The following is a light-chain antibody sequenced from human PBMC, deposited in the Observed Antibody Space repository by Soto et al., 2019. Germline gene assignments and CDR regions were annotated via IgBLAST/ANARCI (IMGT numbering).Light chain of an antibody. J-gene: IGLJ3*02. CDR3: SSYAGSTTWV. Sequence: QSALTQPPSASGSPGQSVTISCTGTSSDVGGYNYVSWYQQHPGNAPKLMIYEVSKRPSGVPDRFSGSKSGNTASLTVSGLQAEDEADYYCSSYAGSTTWVFGEGTKLTVL. CDR1: SSDVGGYNY. CDR2: EVS. V-gene: IGLV2-8*01.